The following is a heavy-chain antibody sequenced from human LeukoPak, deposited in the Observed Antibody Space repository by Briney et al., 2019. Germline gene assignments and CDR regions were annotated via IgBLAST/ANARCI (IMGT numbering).Heavy chain of an antibody. CDR3: TRGDYYDSSGYYLLFDY. J-gene: IGHJ4*02. V-gene: IGHV3-49*04. Sequence: PGRSLSLSCTASGFPFGDYGMSGVRQAPGEGLEGVGFIKSKPYGGTTEYAASVKGRFTISRDDSESIAYLQMNSLKTEDTAVYYCTRGDYYDSSGYYLLFDYWGQGTLVTVSS. CDR2: IKSKPYGGTT. D-gene: IGHD3-22*01. CDR1: GFPFGDYG.